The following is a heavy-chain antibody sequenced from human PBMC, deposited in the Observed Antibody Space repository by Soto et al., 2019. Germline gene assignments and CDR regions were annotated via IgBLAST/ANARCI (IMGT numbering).Heavy chain of an antibody. CDR3: ATGGSGYFTY. V-gene: IGHV3-74*01. Sequence: GSLRLSCAVSGFGVSNNYMSWVRQAPGKGLVWVSRIKSDGSYTNYADSVKGRFTISRDNAKNTLFLQMNSLGAEDTAVYYCATGGSGYFTYWGQGTLVTVSS. D-gene: IGHD3-22*01. J-gene: IGHJ4*02. CDR2: IKSDGSYT. CDR1: GFGVSNNY.